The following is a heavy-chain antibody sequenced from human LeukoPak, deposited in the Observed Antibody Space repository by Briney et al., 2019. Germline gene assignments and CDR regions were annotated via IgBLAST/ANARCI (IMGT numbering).Heavy chain of an antibody. CDR1: GFTFSSYS. D-gene: IGHD2-15*01. V-gene: IGHV3-48*02. Sequence: GGSLRLSCAASGFTFSSYSMNWVRQAPGKGLEWVSYISSSSSTIYYADSVKGRFTISRDNAKNTVYLQMNRLRDEDTAVYYCARRSDIGDGFDIWGQGTMVTVSS. CDR2: ISSSSSTI. J-gene: IGHJ3*02. CDR3: ARRSDIGDGFDI.